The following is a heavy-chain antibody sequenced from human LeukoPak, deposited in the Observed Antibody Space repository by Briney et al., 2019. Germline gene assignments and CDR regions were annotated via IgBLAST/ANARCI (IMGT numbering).Heavy chain of an antibody. CDR3: ARDSDTIFGVVIIDY. CDR1: GGTFSSYA. CDR2: IIPIFGTA. Sequence: GSSVKVSCKASGGTFSSYAISWVRQAPGQGLEWMGRIIPIFGTANYAQKFQGRVTITTDESTSTAYMELSSLRSEDTAVYYCARDSDTIFGVVIIDYWGQGTLVTVSS. D-gene: IGHD3-3*01. V-gene: IGHV1-69*05. J-gene: IGHJ4*02.